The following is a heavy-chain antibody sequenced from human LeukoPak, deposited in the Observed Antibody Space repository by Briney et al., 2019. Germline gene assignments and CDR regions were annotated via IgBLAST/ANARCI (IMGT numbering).Heavy chain of an antibody. CDR2: ISAYNGNT. J-gene: IGHJ5*02. V-gene: IGHV1-18*01. CDR1: GYTFTSYG. D-gene: IGHD3-22*01. Sequence: GASVKVSCKASGYTFTSYGISWVRQAPGQGLEWMGWISAYNGNTNYAQKLQGRVTMTTDTSTSTAYMELRSLRSDDTAVYYCARRITSYYYDSSGNPPAEINWFDPWGQGTLVTVSS. CDR3: ARRITSYYYDSSGNPPAEINWFDP.